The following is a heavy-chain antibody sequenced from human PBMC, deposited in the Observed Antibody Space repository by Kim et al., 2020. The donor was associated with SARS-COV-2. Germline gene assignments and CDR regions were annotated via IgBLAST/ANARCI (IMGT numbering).Heavy chain of an antibody. CDR2: T. Sequence: TNSSPSFQGHVTISADKSISTAYLQWSSLKASDTAMYYCARRDGSGSYDYWGQGTLVTVSS. D-gene: IGHD3-10*01. J-gene: IGHJ4*02. CDR3: ARRDGSGSYDY. V-gene: IGHV5-10-1*01.